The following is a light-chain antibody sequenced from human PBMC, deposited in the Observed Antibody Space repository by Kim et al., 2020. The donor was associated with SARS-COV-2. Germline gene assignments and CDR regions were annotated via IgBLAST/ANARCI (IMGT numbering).Light chain of an antibody. V-gene: IGLV6-57*01. CDR1: GGGIARNN. J-gene: IGLJ3*02. Sequence: KTVTISCTRTGGGIARNNLQWYQQRPRGSPTTVIYEDNQRPSAVLDQCSGSINSSSNSASLTISGLKAEDEADYYCQSYDVDNHVVFGGGTQLTVL. CDR3: QSYDVDNHVV. CDR2: EDN.